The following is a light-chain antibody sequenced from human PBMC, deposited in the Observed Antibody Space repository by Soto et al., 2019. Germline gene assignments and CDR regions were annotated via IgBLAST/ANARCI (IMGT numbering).Light chain of an antibody. CDR1: QDIAIY. V-gene: IGKV1-9*01. J-gene: IGKJ4*01. CDR2: AAS. Sequence: IQLTQSPSSLSASVGDRVTLTCRASQDIAIYLAWYQQKPGEAPRLLIYAASTLYGGVPSRFSGSGSGTDSVPTITSLQAEYFATYYHQHHSMYPSTFGGGTKVEIK. CDR3: QHHSMYPST.